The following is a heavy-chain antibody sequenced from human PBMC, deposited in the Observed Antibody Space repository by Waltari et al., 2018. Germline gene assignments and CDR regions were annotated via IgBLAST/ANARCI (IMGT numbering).Heavy chain of an antibody. V-gene: IGHV4-39*07. Sequence: QLQLQESGPGLVKPSETLSLTCTVSGGSISSSSYYWGWIRQPPGKGLEWIGSIYYSGSTYYNPSLKSRVTISVDTSKNQFSLKLSSVTAADTAVYYCARVYCSSTSCYRLWGYYFDYWGQGTLVTVSS. CDR2: IYYSGST. CDR1: GGSISSSSYY. D-gene: IGHD2-2*01. CDR3: ARVYCSSTSCYRLWGYYFDY. J-gene: IGHJ4*02.